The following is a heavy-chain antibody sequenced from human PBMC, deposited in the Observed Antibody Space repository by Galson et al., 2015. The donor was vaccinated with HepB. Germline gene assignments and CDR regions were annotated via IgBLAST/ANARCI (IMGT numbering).Heavy chain of an antibody. J-gene: IGHJ3*02. CDR1: GGSISSYY. CDR3: ARHTYYDFWSGGGDAFDI. CDR2: IYYSGST. V-gene: IGHV4-59*08. D-gene: IGHD3-3*01. Sequence: TLSLTCTVSGGSISSYYWSWIRQPPGKGLEWIGYIYYSGSTNYNPSLKSRVTISVDTSKNQFSLKLSSVTAADTAVYYCARHTYYDFWSGGGDAFDIWGQGTMVTVSS.